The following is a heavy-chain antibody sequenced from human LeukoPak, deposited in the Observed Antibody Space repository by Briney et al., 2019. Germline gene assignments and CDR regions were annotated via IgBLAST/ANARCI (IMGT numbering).Heavy chain of an antibody. CDR2: IYHNGNT. D-gene: IGHD5-18*01. J-gene: IGHJ4*02. V-gene: IGHV4-38-2*01. Sequence: PSETLSLTCAVSGYSISSGYYWGWIRQPPGQGLEWIGTIYHNGNTYYNPSLKSRVTISVDTSKNQFSLKLSSVTAADTVVYYCARVRYNYGDSDYWGQGTLVTVSS. CDR3: ARVRYNYGDSDY. CDR1: GYSISSGYY.